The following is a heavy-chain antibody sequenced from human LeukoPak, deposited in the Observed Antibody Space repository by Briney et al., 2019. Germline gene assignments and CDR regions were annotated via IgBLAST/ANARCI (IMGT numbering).Heavy chain of an antibody. CDR2: IYPSGSTT. Sequence: ASVKVSCKASGYTFTSYFMHWVRQAPGQGLEWLGMIYPSGSTTTYAQKFQGRVTMTRDTSTSTVYMELSSLRSEDTAVYYCARETSDSWGQGTLVTVSS. D-gene: IGHD1-1*01. CDR3: ARETSDS. CDR1: GYTFTSYF. J-gene: IGHJ5*01. V-gene: IGHV1-46*01.